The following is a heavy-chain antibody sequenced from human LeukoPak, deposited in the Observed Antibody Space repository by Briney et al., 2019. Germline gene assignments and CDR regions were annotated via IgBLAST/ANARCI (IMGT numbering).Heavy chain of an antibody. D-gene: IGHD2-2*01. CDR1: GFTFSSYA. CDR3: ARGFLVVPAATNY. J-gene: IGHJ4*02. CDR2: ISSSGSTI. V-gene: IGHV3-48*04. Sequence: GRSLRLSCAASGFTFSSYAMHWVRQAPGKGLEWVSYISSSGSTIYYADSVKGRFTISRDNAKNSLYLQMNSLRAEDTAVYYCARGFLVVPAATNYWGQGTLVTVSS.